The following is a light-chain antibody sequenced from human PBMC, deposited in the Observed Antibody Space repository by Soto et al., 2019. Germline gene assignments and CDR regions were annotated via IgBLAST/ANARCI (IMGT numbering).Light chain of an antibody. CDR3: QQYNDWPRS. J-gene: IGKJ1*01. Sequence: EIVMTQSPATLSVSPGERASLSCRASQRIVSNLAWYQQKPGQPPRLLIYAASTRATGIPARFSGSGSGTEFPLTISSLQSEDFAVYFCQQYNDWPRSFGQGTKVEIK. CDR1: QRIVSN. CDR2: AAS. V-gene: IGKV3-15*01.